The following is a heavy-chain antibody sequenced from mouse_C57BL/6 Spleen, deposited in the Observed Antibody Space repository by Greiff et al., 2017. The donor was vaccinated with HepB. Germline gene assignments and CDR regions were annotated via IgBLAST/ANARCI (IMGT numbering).Heavy chain of an antibody. CDR3: ARDLPNWDGFDY. J-gene: IGHJ2*01. CDR2: INYDGSST. V-gene: IGHV5-16*01. CDR1: GFTFSDYY. Sequence: EVMLVESEGGLVQPGSSMKLSCTASGFTFSDYYMAWVRQVPEKGLEWVANINYDGSSTYYLDSLKSRFIISRDNAKNILYLQMSSLKSEDTATYYCARDLPNWDGFDYWGQGTTLTVSS. D-gene: IGHD4-1*02.